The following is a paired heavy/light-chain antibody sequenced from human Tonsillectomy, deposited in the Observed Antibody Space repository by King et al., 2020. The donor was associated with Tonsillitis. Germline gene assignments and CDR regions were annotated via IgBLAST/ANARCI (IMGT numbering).Heavy chain of an antibody. V-gene: IGHV4-4*07. Sequence: QVQLQESGPRVVKPSETLSLKCTVSGGSISSYFWSWIRQPAGKGLEWIGRIYTTGSTNYNPSLKSRVTMSVDTTTNQFSLNLTSVTAADTAVYYCARDGSAAHPYFYNYMDVWGKGTTVTVSS. J-gene: IGHJ6*03. CDR1: GGSISSYF. CDR2: IYTTGST. CDR3: ARDGSAAHPYFYNYMDV. D-gene: IGHD6-6*01.
Light chain of an antibody. CDR1: SSNVGSNT. J-gene: IGLJ3*02. V-gene: IGLV1-44*01. CDR3: AVWDDSLNGRV. CDR2: SNN. Sequence: QSVLTQPPSASGTPGQRVTISCSGSSSNVGSNTVNWYQHLPGTAPKLLIYSNNQRPSGVPDRFSGSKSGTSASLAISGLQSEDEADYYCAVWDDSLNGRVFGGGTKLTVL.